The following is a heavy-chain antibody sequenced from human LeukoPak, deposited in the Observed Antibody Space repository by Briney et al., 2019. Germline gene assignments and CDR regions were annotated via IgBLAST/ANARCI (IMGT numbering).Heavy chain of an antibody. J-gene: IGHJ3*01. CDR2: IASSGRNT. V-gene: IGHV3-23*01. CDR3: AKDIQLSA. CDR1: GFNFNDAA. D-gene: IGHD5-24*01. Sequence: GGSLRLSCAASGFNFNDAAMTWVRQAPGKGLEWVSLIASSGRNTYYTDSVRGRFTISRDNSKKTLTLQMNSLRVEDTAIYYCAKDIQLSAWGLGTMVTVSS.